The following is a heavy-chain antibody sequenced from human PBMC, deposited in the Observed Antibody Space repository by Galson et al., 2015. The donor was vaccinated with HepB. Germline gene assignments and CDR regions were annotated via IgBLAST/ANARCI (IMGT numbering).Heavy chain of an antibody. J-gene: IGHJ4*02. CDR2: ISSSSSYI. CDR1: GFTFSSYS. V-gene: IGHV3-21*01. Sequence: SLRLSCAASGFTFSSYSMNWVRQAPGKGLEWVSSISSSSSYIYYADSVKGRFTVSRDNAKNSLYLQMNSLRAEDTAVYYCAGSRQSDYWGQGTLVTVSS. CDR3: AGSRQSDY. D-gene: IGHD6-19*01.